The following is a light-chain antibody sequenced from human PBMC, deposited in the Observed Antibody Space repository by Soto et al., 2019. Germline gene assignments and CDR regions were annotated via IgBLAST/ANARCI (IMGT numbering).Light chain of an antibody. CDR1: QSVSSIY. CDR2: GAS. V-gene: IGKV3-20*01. Sequence: EIVLTQSPGTLSLSPGERATLSCRAGQSVSSIYLAWYQQKPGQAPRLLIYGASSRATGIADRFSGSGSGTDFTLTISRLEPEDFVVYYCQQYGSSRWTFGQGTKVEI. CDR3: QQYGSSRWT. J-gene: IGKJ1*01.